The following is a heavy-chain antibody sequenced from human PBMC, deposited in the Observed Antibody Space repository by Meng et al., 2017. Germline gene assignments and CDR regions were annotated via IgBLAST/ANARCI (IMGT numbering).Heavy chain of an antibody. Sequence: SETLSLTCAVYGGSFSGYYWSWIRQPPGKGLEWIGEINHSGSTNYNPSLKSRVTISVDTSKNQFSLKLSSVTAADTAVYYCARGRWNYYVYWGRGPLVPVPS. CDR2: INHSGST. J-gene: IGHJ4*02. D-gene: IGHD1-1*01. CDR1: GGSFSGYY. V-gene: IGHV4-34*01. CDR3: ARGRWNYYVY.